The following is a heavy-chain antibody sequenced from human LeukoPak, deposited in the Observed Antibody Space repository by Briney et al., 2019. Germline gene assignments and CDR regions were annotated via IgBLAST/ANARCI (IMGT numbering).Heavy chain of an antibody. CDR3: ARVLGYCSSTSCVDAFDI. V-gene: IGHV4-38-2*02. CDR1: GYSISSGYY. D-gene: IGHD2-2*01. CDR2: IYHSGST. J-gene: IGHJ3*02. Sequence: KPSETLSLTCTVSGYSISSGYYWGWIRQPPGKGLEWIGSIYHSGSTYYNPSLKSRVTISVDTSKNQFSLKLSSVTAADTAVCYCARVLGYCSSTSCVDAFDIWGQGTMVTVSS.